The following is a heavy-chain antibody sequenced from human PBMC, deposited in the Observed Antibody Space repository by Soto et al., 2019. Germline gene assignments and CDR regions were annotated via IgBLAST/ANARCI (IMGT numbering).Heavy chain of an antibody. CDR2: IYYSGST. CDR3: ARGKIVVVTATRTNWFDP. V-gene: IGHV4-30-4*01. D-gene: IGHD2-21*02. CDR1: GGSISSGDYY. J-gene: IGHJ5*02. Sequence: PSETLSLTCTVSGGSISSGDYYWSWIRQPPGKGLEWIGYIYYSGSTYYNPSLKSRVTISVDTSKNQFSLKLSSVTAADTAVYYCARGKIVVVTATRTNWFDPWGQGTLVTVSS.